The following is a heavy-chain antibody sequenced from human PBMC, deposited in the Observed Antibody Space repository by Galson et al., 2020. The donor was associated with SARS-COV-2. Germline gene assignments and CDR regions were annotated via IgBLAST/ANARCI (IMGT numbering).Heavy chain of an antibody. Sequence: GESLKISCKTSGYIFTAYWIGWVRQVPGKGLEWMGNIYPGDSDTRYNPSFEGHVTISGDKSNATAYLQWSSLKASDTAVYYCGRHRKDPKRRTAGRGVAFDLWGQGTLVTVSS. J-gene: IGHJ5*02. V-gene: IGHV5-51*01. CDR3: GRHRKDPKRRTAGRGVAFDL. D-gene: IGHD3-10*01. CDR2: IYPGDSDT. CDR1: GYIFTAYW.